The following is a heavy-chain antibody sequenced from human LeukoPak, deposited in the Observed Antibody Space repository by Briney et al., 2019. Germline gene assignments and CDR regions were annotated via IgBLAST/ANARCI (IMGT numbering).Heavy chain of an antibody. V-gene: IGHV4-59*01. Sequence: SETLSLTCTVSGGSISSYYWSRIRQPPGKGLEGIGDIYYSGSTNYNPSLKSRVTISVDTSKNQFSLKLSSVTAADTAVYYCARCGYSYGYGYYYSMDVWGKGTTVTISS. J-gene: IGHJ6*03. CDR3: ARCGYSYGYGYYYSMDV. CDR2: IYYSGST. D-gene: IGHD5-18*01. CDR1: GGSISSYY.